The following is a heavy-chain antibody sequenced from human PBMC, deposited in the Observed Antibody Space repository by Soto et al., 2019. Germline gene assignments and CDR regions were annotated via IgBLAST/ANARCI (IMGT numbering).Heavy chain of an antibody. Sequence: ASVKVSCKASGYTFTSYGISWVRQAPGQGLEWMGWISAYNGNTNYAQKLQGRVTMTTDTSTSTAYMELRSLRSDDTAVYYCARDLRGIVGATTWFDYWGQGTLVTVSS. CDR3: ARDLRGIVGATTWFDY. CDR2: ISAYNGNT. J-gene: IGHJ4*02. V-gene: IGHV1-18*01. CDR1: GYTFTSYG. D-gene: IGHD1-26*01.